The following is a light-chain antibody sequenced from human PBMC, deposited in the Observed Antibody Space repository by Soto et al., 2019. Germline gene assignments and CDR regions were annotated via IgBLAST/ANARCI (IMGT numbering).Light chain of an antibody. J-gene: IGLJ1*01. CDR1: SSDVGAYNY. V-gene: IGLV2-11*01. Sequence: QSVLTQPRSVSGSPGQSVTISCTGTSSDVGAYNYVSWYQQHPGKAPKLMIYDVNKRPSGVPDRFSGSKSGNTASLTISGLQAEYEADYYCCSYAGIYTPFGTGTKVTVL. CDR2: DVN. CDR3: CSYAGIYTP.